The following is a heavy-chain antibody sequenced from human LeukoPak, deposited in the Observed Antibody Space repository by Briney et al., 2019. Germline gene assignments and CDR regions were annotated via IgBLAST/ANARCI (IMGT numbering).Heavy chain of an antibody. CDR3: ARLPRTTVTSSFYFDY. Sequence: SETLSLTCTVSGDSFGSSYYYWGCIRQPPGKGLEWIGSIYYSGSTYYNPSLKSRVTISVDTSKNQFSLRLSSVTAADTAVYYCARLPRTTVTSSFYFDYWGQGTLVTVSS. J-gene: IGHJ4*02. CDR2: IYYSGST. D-gene: IGHD4-17*01. V-gene: IGHV4-39*01. CDR1: GDSFGSSYYY.